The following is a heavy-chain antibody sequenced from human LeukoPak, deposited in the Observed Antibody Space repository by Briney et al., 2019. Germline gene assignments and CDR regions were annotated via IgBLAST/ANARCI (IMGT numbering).Heavy chain of an antibody. D-gene: IGHD2-2*01. CDR2: ISYDGSNK. Sequence: GGSLRLSCAASGFTFSSYAMHWVRQAPGKGLEWVAVISYDGSNKYYADSVKGRFTISRDNSKNTLYLQMNSLRAEDTAVYYCAGDQDIVVVPAAYSSYYGMDVWGQGTTVTVSS. J-gene: IGHJ6*02. CDR3: AGDQDIVVVPAAYSSYYGMDV. V-gene: IGHV3-30-3*01. CDR1: GFTFSSYA.